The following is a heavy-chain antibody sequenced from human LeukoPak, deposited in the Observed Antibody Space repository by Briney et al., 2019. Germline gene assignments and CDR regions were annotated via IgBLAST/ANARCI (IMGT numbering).Heavy chain of an antibody. CDR3: ARVELGSYYPY. V-gene: IGHV1-69*15. Sequence: SVKVSCKVSGGPFSNYAIIWVRQAPGQGLVLMGRIIPSFGTANYAQMLQGRASITSDESTSTAYMQLSSLRSEDTATYYCARVELGSYYPYWGQGTLVSVSS. J-gene: IGHJ4*02. D-gene: IGHD3-10*01. CDR1: GGPFSNYA. CDR2: IIPSFGTA.